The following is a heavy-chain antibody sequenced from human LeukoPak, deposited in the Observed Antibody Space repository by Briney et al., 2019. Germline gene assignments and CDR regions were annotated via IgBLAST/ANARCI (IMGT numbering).Heavy chain of an antibody. Sequence: GGSLRLSCAASGVTFGDSAMTWVRQVPVKGLEWVSSISSSGSYIYYADSVKGRFTISRDNAKSSLYLEMNSLSADDTAVYHCARGAGTIFGEYYYYMDVWGKGTAVTVSS. J-gene: IGHJ6*03. CDR3: ARGAGTIFGEYYYYMDV. V-gene: IGHV3-21*01. CDR2: ISSSGSYI. CDR1: GVTFGDSA. D-gene: IGHD3-3*01.